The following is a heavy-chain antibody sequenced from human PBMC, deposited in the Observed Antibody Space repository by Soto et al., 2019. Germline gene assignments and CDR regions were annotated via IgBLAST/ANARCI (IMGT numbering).Heavy chain of an antibody. CDR2: ISDNGRTI. D-gene: IGHD6-13*01. CDR3: ARDGPAADFDY. J-gene: IGHJ4*01. Sequence: PGGSLRLSCAASGFTFSGYEMNWVRQAPGKGLEWVSYISDNGRTIYYADSVKGRFSISRDNAKNSLYLQMNSLRAEDTAVYYCARDGPAADFDYWGHGSLVTVSS. CDR1: GFTFSGYE. V-gene: IGHV3-48*03.